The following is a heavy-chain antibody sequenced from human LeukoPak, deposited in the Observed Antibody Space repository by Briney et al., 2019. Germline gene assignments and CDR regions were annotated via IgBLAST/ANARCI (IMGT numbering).Heavy chain of an antibody. V-gene: IGHV3-23*01. D-gene: IGHD2-21*01. CDR1: GFTFSTYA. J-gene: IGHJ4*01. CDR2: ISDSGGVT. CDR3: ARLGVAAHVDY. Sequence: GGSLRLSCAASGFTFSTYAMTWVRQAPGKGLEWVSSISDSGGVTFYTDSVKGRFTFSRDNSKNTLSLQMNSLSAEDTAVYYCARLGVAAHVDYWGQGTLVTVSP.